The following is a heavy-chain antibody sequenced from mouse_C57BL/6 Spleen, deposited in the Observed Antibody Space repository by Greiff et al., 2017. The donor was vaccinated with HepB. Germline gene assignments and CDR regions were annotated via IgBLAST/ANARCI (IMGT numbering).Heavy chain of an antibody. Sequence: EVQLVESGGGLVQPGGSLSLSCAASGFTFTDYYMSWVRQPPGKALEWLGFIRNKANGYTTEYSASVKGRFTISRDNSQSILYLQMNALRAEDSATYYCARYPRTGFDYWGQGTTLTVSS. CDR1: GFTFTDYY. CDR2: IRNKANGYTT. J-gene: IGHJ2*01. D-gene: IGHD4-1*01. V-gene: IGHV7-3*01. CDR3: ARYPRTGFDY.